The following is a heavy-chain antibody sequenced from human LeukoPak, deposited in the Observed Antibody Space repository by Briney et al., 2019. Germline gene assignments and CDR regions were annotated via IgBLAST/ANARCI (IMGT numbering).Heavy chain of an antibody. Sequence: KPSETLSLTCSVSSDSITSSSYLWVWVRQPPGKGLEWIGDIYSNGHISYNPSLKSRADISVGTSKNQFSLNLSSVTAADTAVYYCARRHYGSGNIDSWGQGTLVTVSS. CDR1: SDSITSSSYL. V-gene: IGHV4-39*01. CDR2: IYSNGHI. D-gene: IGHD3-10*01. CDR3: ARRHYGSGNIDS. J-gene: IGHJ4*02.